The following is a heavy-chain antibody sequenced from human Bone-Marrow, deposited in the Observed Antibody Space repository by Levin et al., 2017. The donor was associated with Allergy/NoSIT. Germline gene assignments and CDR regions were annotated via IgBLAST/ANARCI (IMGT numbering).Heavy chain of an antibody. CDR2: ISTNTGTA. D-gene: IGHD3-16*02. Sequence: GESLKISCKASGYTFSDYAINWVRQAPGHGPEWIGWISTNTGTATYAPDFTGRFLFSLDTSVSTAYLQINNVKADDTAVYYCARDRRATSLPFDPWGQGTLVTVSS. CDR3: ARDRRATSLPFDP. J-gene: IGHJ5*02. CDR1: GYTFSDYA. V-gene: IGHV7-4-1*02.